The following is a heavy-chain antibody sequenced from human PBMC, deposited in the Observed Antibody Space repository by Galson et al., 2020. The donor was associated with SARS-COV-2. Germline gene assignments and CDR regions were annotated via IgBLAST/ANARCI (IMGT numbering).Heavy chain of an antibody. CDR1: GFTFSSYD. CDR3: ARAKYSSSWYYYYGMDV. Sequence: GGSLRLSCAASGFTFSSYDMHWVRQATGKGLEWVSAICTAGDTYYPGSVKGRFTITRENAKNSLYLQMNSLRAGDTAVYYCARAKYSSSWYYYYGMDVWGTGTTVTVSS. CDR2: ICTAGDT. D-gene: IGHD6-13*01. J-gene: IGHJ6*04. V-gene: IGHV3-13*04.